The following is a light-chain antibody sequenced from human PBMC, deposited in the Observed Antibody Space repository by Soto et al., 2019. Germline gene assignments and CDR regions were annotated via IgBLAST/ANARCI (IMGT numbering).Light chain of an antibody. V-gene: IGLV2-14*01. CDR2: EVS. J-gene: IGLJ1*01. CDR3: NSYTSKSTGV. Sequence: QSALTQPASVSGSPGQSITISCTGTSSDVGGYNYVSWYQQHPGKAPKLIIYEVSNRPSGVSNRFSGSKSGNTASLTISGLQEEDEADYYCNSYTSKSTGVFGTGTKLTVL. CDR1: SSDVGGYNY.